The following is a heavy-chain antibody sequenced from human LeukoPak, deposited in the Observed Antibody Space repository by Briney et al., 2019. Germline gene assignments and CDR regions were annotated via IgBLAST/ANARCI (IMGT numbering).Heavy chain of an antibody. D-gene: IGHD1-14*01. V-gene: IGHV4-30-4*01. CDR2: IYYSGST. J-gene: IGHJ4*02. CDR3: ARVWRDNRKIDY. CDR1: GGSISSGDYY. Sequence: SETLSLTCTVSGGSISSGDYYWSWIRQPPGKGLEWIGYIYYSGSTYYNPSLKSRVTISVDTSKNQFALKLSSVTAEDTAVYYCARVWRDNRKIDYWGQGTLVTVSS.